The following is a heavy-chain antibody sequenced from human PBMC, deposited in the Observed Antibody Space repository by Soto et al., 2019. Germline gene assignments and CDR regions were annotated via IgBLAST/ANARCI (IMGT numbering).Heavy chain of an antibody. CDR2: IYYSGST. V-gene: IGHV4-59*01. Sequence: SETLSLTCTVSGGSISSYYWSWIRQPPGKGLEWIGYIYYSGSTNYNPSLKSRVTISVDTSKNQFSLKLSSVTAADTAVYYCARVRWTVAGRGLFDYWGQGTLVTVSS. J-gene: IGHJ4*02. CDR1: GGSISSYY. D-gene: IGHD6-19*01. CDR3: ARVRWTVAGRGLFDY.